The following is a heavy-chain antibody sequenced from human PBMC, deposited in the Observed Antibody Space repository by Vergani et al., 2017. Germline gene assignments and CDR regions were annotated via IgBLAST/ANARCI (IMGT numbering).Heavy chain of an antibody. J-gene: IGHJ3*02. Sequence: QVQLVESGGGVVQPGGSLRLSCAASGFTFSSYGMHWVRQAPGKGLEWVAFIRYDGSNKYYADSVKGRFTISRDNSKNTLYLQMNSLRAEDTAVYYCAKGGAAARPLFDAFDIWGQGTMVTVSS. D-gene: IGHD6-6*01. CDR3: AKGGAAARPLFDAFDI. V-gene: IGHV3-30*02. CDR2: IRYDGSNK. CDR1: GFTFSSYG.